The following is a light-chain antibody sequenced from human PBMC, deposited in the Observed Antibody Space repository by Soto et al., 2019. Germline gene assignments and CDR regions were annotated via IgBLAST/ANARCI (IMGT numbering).Light chain of an antibody. CDR3: QQYGSSPTT. V-gene: IGKV3-20*01. Sequence: EIVLTQSPGTLSLSPGERATLSFRASQSVSSSYLAWYQQKPGQAPRLLIYGASSRATGIPDRFSGSGSGTDFPLTISRLEPEDFAVYYCQQYGSSPTTFGQGTKVDIK. CDR1: QSVSSSY. J-gene: IGKJ1*01. CDR2: GAS.